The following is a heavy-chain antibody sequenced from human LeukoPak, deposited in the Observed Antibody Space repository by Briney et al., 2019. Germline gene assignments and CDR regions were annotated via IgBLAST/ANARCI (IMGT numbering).Heavy chain of an antibody. V-gene: IGHV4-34*01. CDR3: ARRDDILTYDAFDI. J-gene: IGHJ3*02. D-gene: IGHD3-9*01. CDR2: INHSGST. Sequence: SSETLSLTCAVYGGSFSGYYWSWIRQPPGKGLEWIGEINHSGSTNYNPSLKSRVTISVDTSKNQFSLKLSSVTAADTAVYYCARRDDILTYDAFDIWGQGTMVTVSS. CDR1: GGSFSGYY.